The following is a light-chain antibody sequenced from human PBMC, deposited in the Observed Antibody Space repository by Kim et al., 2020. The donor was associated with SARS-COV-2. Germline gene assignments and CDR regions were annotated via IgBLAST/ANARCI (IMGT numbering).Light chain of an antibody. V-gene: IGKV1-5*01. CDR1: QSISSW. J-gene: IGKJ2*01. Sequence: DIQMTQSPSTLSAGVGDRVTITCRASQSISSWVAWYQQKPGNAPKLLIFNASGLKAGVPSRFSGSGSGTEFTLTISSLQPDDLATYYCQHYNSYSGTFGQGTKLEI. CDR2: NAS. CDR3: QHYNSYSGT.